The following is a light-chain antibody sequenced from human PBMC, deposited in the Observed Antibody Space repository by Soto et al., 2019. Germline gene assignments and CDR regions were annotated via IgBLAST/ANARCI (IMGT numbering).Light chain of an antibody. CDR3: CSSAGSYTWV. CDR2: DVS. V-gene: IGLV2-11*01. CDR1: SSDVGGYNY. J-gene: IGLJ3*02. Sequence: QSVLTQPRSVSGSPGQSVTISCTGTSSDVGGYNYVSWYQQHPGKAPKLMIYDVSKRPSGVPDRFSGSKSGNTASLTISGLQAEDEAAYYCCSSAGSYTWVFGGGTKLTVL.